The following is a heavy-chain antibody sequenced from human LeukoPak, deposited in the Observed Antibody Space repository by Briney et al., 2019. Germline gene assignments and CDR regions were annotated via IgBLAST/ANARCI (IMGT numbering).Heavy chain of an antibody. CDR3: ATDLSGRQDY. Sequence: PGGSLTLSCAASGFTFSRYWMHWVRHAPGKGLVWVSRIDEYGTTINYADSVKGRFSISRNNAGDTLLRQMNSLRAEDTGVYYCATDLSGRQDYWGQGTLVTVSS. CDR2: IDEYGTTI. CDR1: GFTFSRYW. J-gene: IGHJ4*02. V-gene: IGHV3-74*01. D-gene: IGHD5-12*01.